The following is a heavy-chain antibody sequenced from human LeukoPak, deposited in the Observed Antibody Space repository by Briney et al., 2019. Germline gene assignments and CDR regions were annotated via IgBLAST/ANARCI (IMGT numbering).Heavy chain of an antibody. Sequence: SSETLSLTCAVFGGSFSGYNWNWIRQPPGKGLELIGEINHSGDTKYNPSLKSRVTISLDTSKNQFSLKLNSVTAADTAVYYCVRGTYTEMSTIMGHFDCWGQGTLVTVSS. CDR1: GGSFSGYN. CDR3: VRGTYTEMSTIMGHFDC. D-gene: IGHD5-24*01. CDR2: INHSGDT. J-gene: IGHJ4*02. V-gene: IGHV4-34*01.